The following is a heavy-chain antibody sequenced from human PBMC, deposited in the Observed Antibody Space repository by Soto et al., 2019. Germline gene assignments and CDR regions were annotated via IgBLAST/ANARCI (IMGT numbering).Heavy chain of an antibody. J-gene: IGHJ6*02. CDR3: AKGGGDYYVGHYYYGMDV. CDR2: ISGSGGST. D-gene: IGHD2-21*02. Sequence: GGSLRLSCAASGFTFSSYAMSWVRQAPGKGLEWVSAISGSGGSTYYADSVKGRFTISRDNSKNTLYLQMNSLRAEDTAVYYCAKGGGDYYVGHYYYGMDVWGQGTTVTVSS. V-gene: IGHV3-23*01. CDR1: GFTFSSYA.